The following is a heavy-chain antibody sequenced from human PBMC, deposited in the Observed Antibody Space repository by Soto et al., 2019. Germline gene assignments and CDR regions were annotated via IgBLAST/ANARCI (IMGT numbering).Heavy chain of an antibody. V-gene: IGHV3-15*01. J-gene: IGHJ4*02. CDR1: GFTFSNAW. CDR3: TTAATTVTTIDY. Sequence: EVQLVESGGGLVKPGGSLRLSCAASGFTFSNAWMSWVRQAPGKGLVWVGRIKRNADGGTADYAAPVKGRFTISRDDSKNTLYLQMNSLKTEDTAVYYCTTAATTVTTIDYWGQGTLVTVSS. D-gene: IGHD4-17*01. CDR2: IKRNADGGTA.